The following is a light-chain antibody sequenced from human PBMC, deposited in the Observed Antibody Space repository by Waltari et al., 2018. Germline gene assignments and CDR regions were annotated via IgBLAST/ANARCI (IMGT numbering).Light chain of an antibody. CDR3: QQYRT. CDR2: GVS. Sequence: EIVMTQSPAVLSVSPGQRATLSCRASETVTSHLAWYQQKPGQAPRLLIYGVSSRATGIPDRFSGSGSGTDFTLTISRLEPEDFAVYYCQQYRTFGQGTKVEIK. J-gene: IGKJ1*01. V-gene: IGKV3-20*01. CDR1: ETVTSH.